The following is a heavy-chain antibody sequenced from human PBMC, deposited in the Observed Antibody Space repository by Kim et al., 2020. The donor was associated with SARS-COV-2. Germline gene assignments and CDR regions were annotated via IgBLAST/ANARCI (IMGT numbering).Heavy chain of an antibody. CDR2: ISYDGSNK. CDR3: AKDQGPHLPDY. J-gene: IGHJ4*02. CDR1: GFTFSSYG. V-gene: IGHV3-30*18. Sequence: GGSLRLSCAASGFTFSSYGMHWVRQAPGKGLEWVAVISYDGSNKYYADSVKGRFTISRDNSKNTLYLQMNSLRAEDTAVYYCAKDQGPHLPDYWGQGTLVTVSS.